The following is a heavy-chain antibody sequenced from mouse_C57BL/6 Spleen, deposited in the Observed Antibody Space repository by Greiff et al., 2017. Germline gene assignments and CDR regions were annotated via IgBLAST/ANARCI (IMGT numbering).Heavy chain of an antibody. V-gene: IGHV1-81*01. CDR2: IYPRSGNT. CDR1: GYTFTSSG. CDR3: AKGTEGNCFDY. Sequence: QVQLQQSGAELARPGASVKLSCKASGYTFTSSGISWVKQRTGQGLEWIGEIYPRSGNTYYNEKFKGKDTLTADKSSSTAYMELRSLTAADSAVYMCAKGTEGNCFDYWGQGTTLTVSS. J-gene: IGHJ2*01.